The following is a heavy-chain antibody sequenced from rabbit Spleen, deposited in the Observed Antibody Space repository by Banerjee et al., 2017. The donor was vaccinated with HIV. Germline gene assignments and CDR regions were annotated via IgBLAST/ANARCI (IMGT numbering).Heavy chain of an antibody. J-gene: IGHJ6*01. V-gene: IGHV1S40*01. CDR1: GFSFSNSDY. CDR2: INSNTGNT. Sequence: QSLEESGGDLVKPGASLTLTCTASGFSFSNSDYMCWVRQAPGKGLEWIACINSNTGNTVYASWAKGPFTISKTSSTTVTLQMTSLTAADTATYFCARDTSSSFSSYGMDLWGPGTLVTVS. D-gene: IGHD1-1*01. CDR3: ARDTSSSFSSYGMDL.